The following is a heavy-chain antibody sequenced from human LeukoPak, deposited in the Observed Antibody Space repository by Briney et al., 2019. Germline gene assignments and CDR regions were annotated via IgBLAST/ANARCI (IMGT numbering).Heavy chain of an antibody. CDR1: GFTFDDYT. D-gene: IGHD3/OR15-3a*01. V-gene: IGHV3-43*01. CDR2: TNWDGGST. Sequence: GVSLTLSCAASGFTFDDYTMHWLRPAPGQGLEWVSLTNWDGGSTYYADSVNGRFTISRDNSTNSLYLQMNSMRAEDTAVYYCARDRTGTTYYYYYMDVWGKGTTVTISS. J-gene: IGHJ6*03. CDR3: ARDRTGTTYYYYYMDV.